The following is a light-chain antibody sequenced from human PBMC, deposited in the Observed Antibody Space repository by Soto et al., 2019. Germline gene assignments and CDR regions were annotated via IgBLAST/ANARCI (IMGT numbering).Light chain of an antibody. J-gene: IGKJ1*01. CDR2: AAS. CDR3: QQRYSTPPWT. V-gene: IGKV1-39*01. Sequence: DIQMTQSPSSLSASVGDRVTITCRASQSIVTYLNWYLQKPGKAPKLLIYAASNLQSGVPSRFSGSGSGTEFTLTISSLQPEDFATYYCQQRYSTPPWTFGQGTKVEIK. CDR1: QSIVTY.